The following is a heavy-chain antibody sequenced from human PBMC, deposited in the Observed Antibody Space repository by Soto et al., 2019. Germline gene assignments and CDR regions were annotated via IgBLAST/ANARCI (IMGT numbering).Heavy chain of an antibody. J-gene: IGHJ4*02. Sequence: SETLSLTCAVSSGPISRSNWWRWVRQPPGKGLEWIGEIYHSGSTNYNPSLKSRVTISVDKSKNQFSLKLSSVTAADTAVYYCARDYYDILTGYSGFDYWGQGTLVTVSS. CDR1: SGPISRSNW. CDR3: ARDYYDILTGYSGFDY. D-gene: IGHD3-9*01. CDR2: IYHSGST. V-gene: IGHV4-4*02.